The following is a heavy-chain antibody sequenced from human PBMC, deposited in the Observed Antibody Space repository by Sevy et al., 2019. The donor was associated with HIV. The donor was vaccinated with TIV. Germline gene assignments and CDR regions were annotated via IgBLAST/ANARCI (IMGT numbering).Heavy chain of an antibody. V-gene: IGHV4-4*07. CDR3: ASDVDYYDSSGYSYGMDV. J-gene: IGHJ6*02. CDR2: IYTSGST. Sequence: SETLSLTCTVSGGSISSYYWSWIRQPAGKGLEWIGRIYTSGSTNYNPSLRSRVTMSVDTSKNQFSLKLSSVTAADTGVYYCASDVDYYDSSGYSYGMDVWGQGTTVTVSS. CDR1: GGSISSYY. D-gene: IGHD3-22*01.